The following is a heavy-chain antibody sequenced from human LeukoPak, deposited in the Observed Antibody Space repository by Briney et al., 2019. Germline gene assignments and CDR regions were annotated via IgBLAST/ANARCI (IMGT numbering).Heavy chain of an antibody. CDR3: VRKRVVTAIPGYFQH. J-gene: IGHJ1*01. D-gene: IGHD2-21*02. V-gene: IGHV3-48*01. CDR1: GFTFNSYS. Sequence: GGSLRLSCAASGFTFNSYSMNWVRQAPGKGLEWISYISTSSSTIYYADSVKGRFTISRDNAKNSLYLQMNSLRAEDTAVYYCVRKRVVTAIPGYFQHWGQGTLVTVSS. CDR2: ISTSSSTI.